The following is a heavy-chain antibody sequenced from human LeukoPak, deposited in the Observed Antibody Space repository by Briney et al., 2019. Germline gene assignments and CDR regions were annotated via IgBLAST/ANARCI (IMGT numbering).Heavy chain of an antibody. D-gene: IGHD2-8*01. CDR3: AKARRCTNGVCYSDSYYGMDV. J-gene: IGHJ6*02. Sequence: GGSLRLSCAASGFTFSSYAMSWVRQAPGKGLEWVSAISGSGGSTYYADSVKGRFTISRDNSKNTLYLQMNSLRAEDTAVYYCAKARRCTNGVCYSDSYYGMDVWGQGTTVTVSS. CDR1: GFTFSSYA. V-gene: IGHV3-23*01. CDR2: ISGSGGST.